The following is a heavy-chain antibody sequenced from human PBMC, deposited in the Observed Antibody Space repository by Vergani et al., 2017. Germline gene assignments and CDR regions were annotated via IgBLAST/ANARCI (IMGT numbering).Heavy chain of an antibody. V-gene: IGHV3-15*01. CDR2: IKSKTDGGTT. Sequence: EVQLVESGGGLVKPGGSLRLSCAASGFTFINAWMTWVRQAPGKGLEWVGRIKSKTDGGTTYYAAPVKGRFTISRDDSKNTLYLQMNSLKTEDTAVYYCTTPTKWELLYYFDYWGQGTLVTVSS. CDR3: TTPTKWELLYYFDY. J-gene: IGHJ4*02. CDR1: GFTFINAW. D-gene: IGHD1-26*01.